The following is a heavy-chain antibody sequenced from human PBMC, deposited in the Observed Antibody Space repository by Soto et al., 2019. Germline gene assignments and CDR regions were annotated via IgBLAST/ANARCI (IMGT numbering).Heavy chain of an antibody. V-gene: IGHV4-61*08. Sequence: QVQLQESGPGLVKASETLSLTCTVSGCSVSSGDYYWSWIRRPPGKGLEWIGDIYYRGSTNCDPPIMSPASLSVDTSKNQFSLNVSSVPAADTAVYYGARIPVDTCIIYWFDPWGQGTLVTVSS. D-gene: IGHD5-18*01. J-gene: IGHJ5*02. CDR1: GCSVSSGDYY. CDR2: IYYRGST. CDR3: ARIPVDTCIIYWFDP.